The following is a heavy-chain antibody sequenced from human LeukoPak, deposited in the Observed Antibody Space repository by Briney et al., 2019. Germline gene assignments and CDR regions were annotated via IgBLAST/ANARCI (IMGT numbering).Heavy chain of an antibody. CDR2: IYYSGST. CDR1: GGSISDYY. V-gene: IGHV4-59*08. Sequence: TSETLSLTCTVSGGSISDYYWSWIRQPPGKGLEWIGYIYYSGSTNYNPSLKSRVTISVDTSKNQFSLKLTSVTAADTAVYYCARTSYDSSGYYRLFDYWGKGTLVTVSS. D-gene: IGHD3-22*01. J-gene: IGHJ4*02. CDR3: ARTSYDSSGYYRLFDY.